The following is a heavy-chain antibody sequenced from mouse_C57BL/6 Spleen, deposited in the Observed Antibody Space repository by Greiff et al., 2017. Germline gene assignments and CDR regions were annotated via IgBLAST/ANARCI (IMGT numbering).Heavy chain of an antibody. V-gene: IGHV1-19*01. CDR3: ARRHYGSSLYYFDY. CDR2: INPYNGGT. J-gene: IGHJ2*01. D-gene: IGHD1-1*01. Sequence: EVQLQQSGPVLVKPGASVKMSCKASGYTFTDYYMNWVKQSHGKSLEWIGVINPYNGGTSYNQKFKGKATLTVDQSSSTAYMELNSLTSEDSEVDDCARRHYGSSLYYFDYWGQGTTLTVSS. CDR1: GYTFTDYY.